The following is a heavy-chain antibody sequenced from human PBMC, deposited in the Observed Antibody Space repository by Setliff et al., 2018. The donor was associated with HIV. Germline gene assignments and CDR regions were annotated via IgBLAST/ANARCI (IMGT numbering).Heavy chain of an antibody. Sequence: LSLTCAVSGDSIGTYSWHWLRQPPGKGLEWIGYIYGSGSTGYNPSLTSRVTMSTDTPNNRFALKLTSVTAADTAVYYCAKRAVQDGAVTSSNWFESWGQGTLVTVSS. D-gene: IGHD3-3*01. J-gene: IGHJ5*01. CDR2: IYGSGST. V-gene: IGHV4-4*09. CDR3: AKRAVQDGAVTSSNWFES. CDR1: GDSIGTYS.